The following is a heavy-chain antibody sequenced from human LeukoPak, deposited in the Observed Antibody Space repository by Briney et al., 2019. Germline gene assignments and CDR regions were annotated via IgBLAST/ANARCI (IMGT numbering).Heavy chain of an antibody. Sequence: GGSLRLSCAASGFTFSSYGMHWVRQAPGKGLEWVANIKQDGSEKYYVDSVKGRFTISRDNAKNSLYLQMNSLRAEDTAVYYCARANRIGAAAGTYYWGQGTLVTVSS. J-gene: IGHJ4*02. V-gene: IGHV3-7*01. CDR3: ARANRIGAAAGTYY. CDR2: IKQDGSEK. CDR1: GFTFSSYG. D-gene: IGHD6-13*01.